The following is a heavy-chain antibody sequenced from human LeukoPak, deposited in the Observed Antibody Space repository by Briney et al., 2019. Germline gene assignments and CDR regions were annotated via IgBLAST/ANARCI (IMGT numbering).Heavy chain of an antibody. CDR2: IYHSGST. V-gene: IGHV4-38-2*02. D-gene: IGHD6-19*01. Sequence: PSETLSLTCTVSGYSISSGYYWGWIRQPPGKGLEWIGSIYHSGSTYYNPSLKSRVTISVDTSKNQFSLKLSSVTAADTAVYYCARGSNSGWEHYNWFDPWGQGTLVTVSS. CDR3: ARGSNSGWEHYNWFDP. J-gene: IGHJ5*02. CDR1: GYSISSGYY.